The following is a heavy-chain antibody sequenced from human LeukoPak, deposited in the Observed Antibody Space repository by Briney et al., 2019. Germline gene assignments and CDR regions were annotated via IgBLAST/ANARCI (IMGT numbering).Heavy chain of an antibody. CDR2: IHHSGST. J-gene: IGHJ4*02. V-gene: IGHV4-38-2*02. Sequence: PSETLSLTCTVSGNSISSGYYWGWIRQPPGKGLEWIGSIHHSGSTYYNPSLKSRVTISVDTSKNQFSLKLSSVTAADTAVYYCATPPSIAAAGNERVVDYWGQGTLVTVSS. CDR3: ATPPSIAAAGNERVVDY. D-gene: IGHD6-13*01. CDR1: GNSISSGYY.